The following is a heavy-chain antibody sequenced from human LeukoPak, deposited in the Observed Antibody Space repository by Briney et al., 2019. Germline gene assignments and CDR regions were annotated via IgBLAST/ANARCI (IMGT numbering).Heavy chain of an antibody. CDR1: GYTFTTFW. J-gene: IGHJ3*02. D-gene: IGHD3-9*01. Sequence: GESLKISCKGSGYTFTTFWIGWVRQMPGKGLEWMGIINPGDSDIRDSPSFQGQVTMSADKSINTVYLQWRSLKASDSAMYYCVRHLDYSILSGYQWAAFDIWGQGTMVTVSS. V-gene: IGHV5-51*01. CDR3: VRHLDYSILSGYQWAAFDI. CDR2: INPGDSDI.